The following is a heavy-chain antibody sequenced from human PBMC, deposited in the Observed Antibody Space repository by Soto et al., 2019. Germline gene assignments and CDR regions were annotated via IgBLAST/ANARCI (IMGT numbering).Heavy chain of an antibody. V-gene: IGHV4-59*01. Sequence: SETLSLTCTVSGGSISSYYWSWIRQPPGKGLEWIGYIYYSGSTNYNPSLKSRVTISVDTSKNQLSLKLGSVTAADTAVYYCARDLELTSSPDAFDIWGQGTMVTVSS. CDR2: IYYSGST. D-gene: IGHD1-1*01. CDR3: ARDLELTSSPDAFDI. J-gene: IGHJ3*02. CDR1: GGSISSYY.